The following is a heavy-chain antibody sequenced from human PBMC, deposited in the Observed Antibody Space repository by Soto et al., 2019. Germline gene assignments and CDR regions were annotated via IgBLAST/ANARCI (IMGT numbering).Heavy chain of an antibody. CDR2: ISDDGSQK. Sequence: LRLSCAASGFTFRTYGMHWVRQAPGKGLEWVTFISDDGSQKYYGDSVKGRFTISRDNSKNTLSLRMISLRTEDTSVYYCAKEAPGGWHFFDTWGQGTLVTVSS. V-gene: IGHV3-30*18. CDR3: AKEAPGGWHFFDT. D-gene: IGHD6-19*01. J-gene: IGHJ4*02. CDR1: GFTFRTYG.